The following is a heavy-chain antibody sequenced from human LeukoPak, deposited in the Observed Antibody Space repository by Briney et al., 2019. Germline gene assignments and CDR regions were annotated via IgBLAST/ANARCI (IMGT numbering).Heavy chain of an antibody. CDR2: IYTRGST. Sequence: SETLSLTCTVSGGSISSYYWSWIRQPAGKGLEWIGRIYTRGSTNYNPSVKSRVTMSVDTSKNQFSLKLSSVTAADTAVYYCARGTGLVVGATYFDYWGQGTLVTVSS. J-gene: IGHJ4*02. CDR3: ARGTGLVVGATYFDY. CDR1: GGSISSYY. V-gene: IGHV4-4*07. D-gene: IGHD1-26*01.